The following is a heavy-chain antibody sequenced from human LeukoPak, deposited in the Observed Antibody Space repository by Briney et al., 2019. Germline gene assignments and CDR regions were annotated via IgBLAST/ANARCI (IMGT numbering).Heavy chain of an antibody. CDR1: GLTFSSYS. V-gene: IGHV3-21*01. J-gene: IGHJ4*02. Sequence: GGSLRLSCAASGLTFSSYSMNWVRQAPRKGLEWVSSISSSSSYIYYADSVKGRFTISRDNAKNSLYLQMNSLRAEDTAVYYCARDQPPMTITPLDYWGQGTLVTVSS. CDR3: ARDQPPMTITPLDY. D-gene: IGHD4-23*01. CDR2: ISSSSSYI.